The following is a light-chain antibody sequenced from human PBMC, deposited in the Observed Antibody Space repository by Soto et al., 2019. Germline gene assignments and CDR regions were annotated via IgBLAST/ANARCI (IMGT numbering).Light chain of an antibody. V-gene: IGKV1-39*01. CDR3: QQSFTMPLS. CDR2: AAS. J-gene: IGKJ4*01. CDR1: QSIDRY. Sequence: DIQMTQSPSSLSASVGDRVTITCRASQSIDRYLNWYQQNSGKAPKLLIYAASRLQSGVPSRFSGRSSGTDFTLTISSLQREDFATYYCQQSFTMPLSFGGGTKVDIK.